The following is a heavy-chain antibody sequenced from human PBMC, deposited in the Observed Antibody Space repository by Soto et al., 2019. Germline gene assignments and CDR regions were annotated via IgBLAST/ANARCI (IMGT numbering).Heavy chain of an antibody. CDR2: INGGDRT. J-gene: IGHJ6*02. CDR1: GFSVSVNF. CDR3: VRENYYYGMDV. V-gene: IGHV3-66*01. Sequence: EVQLVESGGGLVQPGGSLRLSCAASGFSVSVNFMSWVRQAPGKGPEWVSDINGGDRTNYADSVKGRFTISRDDTENTLSLLMNSLRAEDTAVYYCVRENYYYGMDVWGQGTTVTVSS.